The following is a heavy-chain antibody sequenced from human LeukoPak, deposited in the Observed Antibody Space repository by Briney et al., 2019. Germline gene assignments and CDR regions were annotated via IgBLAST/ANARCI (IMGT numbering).Heavy chain of an antibody. J-gene: IGHJ3*02. Sequence: GASVKVSCKASGYTFTSYGISWVRQAPGQGLEWMGGIIPIFGAANYAQKFQGRVTITADKSTSTAYMELSSLRSEDTAFYFCAAAERHCTSSSCYVAAFDIWGLGTMVTVSS. CDR1: GYTFTSYG. CDR2: IIPIFGAA. V-gene: IGHV1-69*06. CDR3: AAAERHCTSSSCYVAAFDI. D-gene: IGHD2-2*01.